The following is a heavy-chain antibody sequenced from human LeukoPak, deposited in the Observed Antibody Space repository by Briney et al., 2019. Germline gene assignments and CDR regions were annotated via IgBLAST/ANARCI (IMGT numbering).Heavy chain of an antibody. D-gene: IGHD2-8*01. J-gene: IGHJ4*02. CDR2: ISGSGETT. CDR3: AKTNGYFDQ. CDR1: GFTFSSYG. Sequence: GGSLRLSCAASGFTFSSYGMTWLRQTPAKGLEWVSAISGSGETTYYSDSVKGRFTISRDNSKNTLFPQMNSLRVEDAAMNYCAKTNGYFDQWGQGTLVAVSS. V-gene: IGHV3-23*01.